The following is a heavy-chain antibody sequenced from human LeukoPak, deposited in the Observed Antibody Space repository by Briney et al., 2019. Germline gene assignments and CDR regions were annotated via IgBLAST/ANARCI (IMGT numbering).Heavy chain of an antibody. J-gene: IGHJ4*02. CDR3: ARVPTGFGVDPEQNHFDR. V-gene: IGHV1-18*04. CDR1: GFAFVNFG. CDR2: ISGYNGNR. D-gene: IGHD3-3*01. Sequence: ASVKVSCKASGFAFVNFGITWVRQAPGQGLEWMGWISGYNGNRKIAQNFQGRVTLTTDISTGTAYMELGSLRSDDTAVYFCARVPTGFGVDPEQNHFDRWGQGTLVIVSA.